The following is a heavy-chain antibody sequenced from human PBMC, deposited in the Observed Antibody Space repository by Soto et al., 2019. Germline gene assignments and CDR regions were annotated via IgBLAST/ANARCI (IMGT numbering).Heavy chain of an antibody. CDR2: IMGSGGRT. J-gene: IGHJ5*01. CDR3: ARGPPVLRQNNWFAS. Sequence: PGGSLRLSCAASGLTFSSYWMIWVRQAPGKGLGWVSAIMGSGGRTYYNPSLKSRVTISVDTSKNQFSLKLSSVTAADTAVYYCARGPPVLRQNNWFASWGQGTLVTVSS. CDR1: GLTFSSYW. V-gene: IGHV3-23*02.